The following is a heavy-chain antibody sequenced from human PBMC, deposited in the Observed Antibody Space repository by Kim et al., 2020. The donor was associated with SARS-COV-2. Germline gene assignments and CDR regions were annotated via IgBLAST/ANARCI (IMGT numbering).Heavy chain of an antibody. Sequence: GGSLRLSCAASGFTFSSYAMSWVRQAPGRGLEWVSAISGSGGSTYYADSVKGRFTISRDNSKNTLYLQMNSLRAEDTAVYHCANDLYSSGWYWEDYWGQGTLVTVSS. D-gene: IGHD6-19*01. CDR2: ISGSGGST. CDR3: ANDLYSSGWYWEDY. J-gene: IGHJ4*02. V-gene: IGHV3-23*01. CDR1: GFTFSSYA.